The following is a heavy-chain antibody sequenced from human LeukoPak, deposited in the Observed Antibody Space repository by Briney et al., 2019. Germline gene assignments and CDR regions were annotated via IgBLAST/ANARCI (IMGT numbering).Heavy chain of an antibody. Sequence: GGSLRLSCAASGVTFSSYAMSWVRQAPGKGQEGDSAISGSGGSTYYADSVKGRFTTSRDNSKNTLYLQMNSLRAEDTAVYYCAKAYYYDSSGYSDTIFDYWGQGTLVTVSS. D-gene: IGHD3-22*01. CDR1: GVTFSSYA. J-gene: IGHJ4*02. CDR2: ISGSGGST. V-gene: IGHV3-23*01. CDR3: AKAYYYDSSGYSDTIFDY.